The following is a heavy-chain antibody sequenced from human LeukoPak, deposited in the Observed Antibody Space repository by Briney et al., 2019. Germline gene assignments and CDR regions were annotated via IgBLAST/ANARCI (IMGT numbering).Heavy chain of an antibody. CDR1: GGSINNQY. J-gene: IGHJ4*02. D-gene: IGHD2-21*01. Sequence: PSETLSLTCTVSGGSINNQYWSWIRQPAGKGLEWIGRIYTSGSTNYNPSLKSRVTISVDTSKNQFSLKLSSVTAADTAVYYCASSWYCGGDCYSSADYWGQGTLVTVSS. CDR3: ASSWYCGGDCYSSADY. V-gene: IGHV4-4*07. CDR2: IYTSGST.